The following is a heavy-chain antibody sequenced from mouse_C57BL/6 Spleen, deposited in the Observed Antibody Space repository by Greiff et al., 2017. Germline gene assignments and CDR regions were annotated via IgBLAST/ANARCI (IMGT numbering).Heavy chain of an antibody. V-gene: IGHV1-59*01. J-gene: IGHJ3*01. CDR2: IDPSDSYT. Sequence: VKLQESGAELVRPGTSVKLSCKASGYTFTSYWMHWVKQRPGQGLEWIGVIDPSDSYTNYNQKFKGKATLTVDTSSSTAYMQLSSLTSEDSAVYYCARGEPSFAYWGQGTLVTVSA. CDR1: GYTFTSYW. CDR3: ARGEPSFAY.